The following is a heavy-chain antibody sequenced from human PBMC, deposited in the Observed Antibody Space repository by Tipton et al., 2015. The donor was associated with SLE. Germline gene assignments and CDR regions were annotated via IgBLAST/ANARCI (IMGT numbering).Heavy chain of an antibody. J-gene: IGHJ3*02. V-gene: IGHV4-39*01. CDR3: AISPEAVAGDAAFDI. D-gene: IGHD6-19*01. CDR1: GGSISSSSYY. Sequence: TLSLTCTVSGGSISSSSYYWGWIRQPPGKGLEWIGSIYYSGSTYYTPSLKSRVSISGDTSKNQFSLRLNSVTAADTAVYYCAISPEAVAGDAAFDIWGQGTMVTVSS. CDR2: IYYSGST.